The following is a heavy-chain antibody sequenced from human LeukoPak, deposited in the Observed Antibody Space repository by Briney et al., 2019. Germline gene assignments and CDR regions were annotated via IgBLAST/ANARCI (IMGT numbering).Heavy chain of an antibody. J-gene: IGHJ5*02. CDR2: FNHSGST. V-gene: IGHV4-34*01. CDR1: GGSFSGYY. CDR3: ARGKVNCSSTSCHLDP. D-gene: IGHD2-2*01. Sequence: SETLSLTCAVYGGSFSGYYWSWIRQPPGKGLEWIGEFNHSGSTNYNPSLKSRVSISVDTSKNQFSLKLSSVTAADTAVYYCARGKVNCSSTSCHLDPWGQGTLVTVSS.